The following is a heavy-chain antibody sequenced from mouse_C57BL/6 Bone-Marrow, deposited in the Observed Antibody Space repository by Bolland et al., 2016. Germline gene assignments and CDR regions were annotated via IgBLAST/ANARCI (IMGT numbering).Heavy chain of an antibody. CDR3: ARSAVSYYYAMDY. V-gene: IGHV1-59*01. J-gene: IGHJ4*01. Sequence: SDSYTNYNQKFKGKATLTVDTSSSTAYMQLSSLTSEDSAVYYCARSAVSYYYAMDYWGQG. CDR2: SDSYT.